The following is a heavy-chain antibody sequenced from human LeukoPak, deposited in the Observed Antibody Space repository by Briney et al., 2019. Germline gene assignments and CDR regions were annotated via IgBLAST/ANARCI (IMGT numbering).Heavy chain of an antibody. J-gene: IGHJ4*02. CDR2: IYSGGST. CDR3: ARETGFGGDTVDY. Sequence: GGSLRLSCAVSGFTFSSYVMSWVRQAPGKGLEWVSVIYSGGSTYYADSVKGRFTISRDNSKNTLYLQMNSLRAEDTAVYYCARETGFGGDTVDYWGQGTLVTVSS. V-gene: IGHV3-66*01. D-gene: IGHD3-10*01. CDR1: GFTFSSYV.